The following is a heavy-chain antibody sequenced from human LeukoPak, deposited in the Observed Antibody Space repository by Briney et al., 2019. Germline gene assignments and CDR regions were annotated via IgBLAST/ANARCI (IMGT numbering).Heavy chain of an antibody. D-gene: IGHD4-17*01. CDR2: IYSDSGDT. CDR3: ARVGTVTASLGYYYGMDV. V-gene: IGHV1-2*04. J-gene: IGHJ6*02. CDR1: GYTFTGYY. Sequence: GASVKVSCRASGYTFTGYYMHWVRQAPGQGLEWMGWIYSDSGDTNYAQKFQGWVTMTRDTSISTAYMELSRLTSDDTAVYYCARVGTVTASLGYYYGMDVWGQGTTVTVSS.